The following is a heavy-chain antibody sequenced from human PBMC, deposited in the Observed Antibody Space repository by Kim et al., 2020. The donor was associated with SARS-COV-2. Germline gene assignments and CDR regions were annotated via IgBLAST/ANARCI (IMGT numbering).Heavy chain of an antibody. CDR2: SYYSGST. CDR3: ARVRIVVPAARNWFDP. V-gene: IGHV4-31*03. CDR1: GGSISSGGYY. Sequence: SETLSLTCTVSGGSISSGGYYWSWIRQHPGKGLEWIGYSYYSGSTYYNPSLKSRISISVDTSKNQFSLKLSSVTAADTAVYYCARVRIVVPAARNWFDP. D-gene: IGHD2-2*01. J-gene: IGHJ5*02.